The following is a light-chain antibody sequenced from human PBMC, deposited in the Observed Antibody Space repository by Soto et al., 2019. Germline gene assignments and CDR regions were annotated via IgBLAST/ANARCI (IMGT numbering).Light chain of an antibody. Sequence: QPVLTQPPSVSGAPGQRVTISCTGSSSNIGAGYDVHWYQRLPGTAPKLLIFGSTNRPSGVPDRFSGSKSGTSASLAITGLQADDEGDYHCQSYDASLTGTVVFGGGTKLTVL. CDR3: QSYDASLTGTVV. V-gene: IGLV1-40*01. CDR2: GST. CDR1: SSNIGAGYD. J-gene: IGLJ2*01.